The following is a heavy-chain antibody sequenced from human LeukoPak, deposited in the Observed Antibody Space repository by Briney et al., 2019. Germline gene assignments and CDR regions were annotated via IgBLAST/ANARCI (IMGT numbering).Heavy chain of an antibody. J-gene: IGHJ3*02. D-gene: IGHD3-16*01. Sequence: GGSLRLSCAASGFTFSSYGIHWVRQAPGKGLEWVAFIRYDGSNKYYADSVKGRFTISRDNSKNTLYLQMNSLRAEDTAVYYCTTDPSNWGGAFDIWGQGTMVTVSS. CDR1: GFTFSSYG. CDR2: IRYDGSNK. CDR3: TTDPSNWGGAFDI. V-gene: IGHV3-30*02.